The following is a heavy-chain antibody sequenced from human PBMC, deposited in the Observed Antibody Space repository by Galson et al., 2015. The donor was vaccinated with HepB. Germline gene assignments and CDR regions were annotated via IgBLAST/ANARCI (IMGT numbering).Heavy chain of an antibody. CDR2: IKPDGSER. V-gene: IGHV3-7*03. J-gene: IGHJ4*02. D-gene: IGHD3-10*01. Sequence: SLRLSCAASGLTFSNHWMNWVRQAPGKGLEWVASIKPDGSERNYVDSVKGRFIISRDNAKNSLYLQMNSVRAEDTAMYYCATGTWGGRGYWGQGTLVTVSS. CDR1: GLTFSNHW. CDR3: ATGTWGGRGY.